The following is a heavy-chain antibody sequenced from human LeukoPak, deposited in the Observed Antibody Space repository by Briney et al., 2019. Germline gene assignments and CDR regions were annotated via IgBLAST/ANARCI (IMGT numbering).Heavy chain of an antibody. CDR1: GYTFNDYC. J-gene: IGHJ5*02. Sequence: ASVKVSCKASGYTFNDYCVHLVRQAPGQALEWMGWMSPKSGGTKYAQKFQGRVTMTRDTSVNTAYMELTSLISDDTAVYYCARPGRPQQHDDGDYNWFDTWGQGTLVTVSS. CDR2: MSPKSGGT. D-gene: IGHD4-17*01. CDR3: ARPGRPQQHDDGDYNWFDT. V-gene: IGHV1-2*02.